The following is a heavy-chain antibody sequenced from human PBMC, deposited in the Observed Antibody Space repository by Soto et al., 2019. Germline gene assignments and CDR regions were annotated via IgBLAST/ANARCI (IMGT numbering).Heavy chain of an antibody. Sequence: GGSLRLSCAASGFTFSSYGMHWVRQAPGKGLEWVAVIWYDGSNKYYADSVKGRFTISRDNSKNTLYLQMNSLRAEDTAVYYCARDPSSYDFWSGYCLDYWGQGTLVTVSS. CDR1: GFTFSSYG. J-gene: IGHJ4*02. CDR2: IWYDGSNK. V-gene: IGHV3-33*01. D-gene: IGHD3-3*01. CDR3: ARDPSSYDFWSGYCLDY.